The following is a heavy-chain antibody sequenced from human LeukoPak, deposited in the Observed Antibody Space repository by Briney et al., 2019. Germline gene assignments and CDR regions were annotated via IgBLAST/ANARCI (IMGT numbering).Heavy chain of an antibody. V-gene: IGHV4-34*01. D-gene: IGHD4-23*01. CDR3: ARETTVGYFDD. CDR1: GGSFSGYY. CDR2: INHSGST. Sequence: SETLSLTCAVYGGSFSGYYWSWIRQPPGKGLEWIGEINHSGSTNYNPSLKSRVTISVDTSKNQFSLKLGSVTAADTAVYYCARETTVGYFDDWGQGTLVTVSS. J-gene: IGHJ4*02.